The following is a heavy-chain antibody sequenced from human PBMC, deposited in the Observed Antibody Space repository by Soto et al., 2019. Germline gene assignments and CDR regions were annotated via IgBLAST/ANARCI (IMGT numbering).Heavy chain of an antibody. CDR1: GYTFTIYD. CDR2: MNPNSGNT. CDR3: ARPITIFGVVNMYFDY. V-gene: IGHV1-8*01. Sequence: ASVTVSCQASGYTFTIYDINWVRQATGQGLEWMGWMNPNSGNTGYAQKFQGRVTMTRNTSISTAYMELSGLRSEDTAVYYCARPITIFGVVNMYFDYWGQGIEVTVSS. J-gene: IGHJ4*02. D-gene: IGHD3-3*01.